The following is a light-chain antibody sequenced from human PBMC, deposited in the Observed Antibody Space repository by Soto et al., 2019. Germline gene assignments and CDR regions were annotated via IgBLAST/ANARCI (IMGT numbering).Light chain of an antibody. CDR2: DAS. Sequence: EIVMTQSPATLSVSPGERATLSCRASQSVSSNLAWYQQKPGQAPRVVIYDASTRATVIPARFSGSGSGTEFTLTISSLQSEDFAVYYCQQYNIWPRTFGQGTKVDIK. J-gene: IGKJ1*01. V-gene: IGKV3-15*01. CDR3: QQYNIWPRT. CDR1: QSVSSN.